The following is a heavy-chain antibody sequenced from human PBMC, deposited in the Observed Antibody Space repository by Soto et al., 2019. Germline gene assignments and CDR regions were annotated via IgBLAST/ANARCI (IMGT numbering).Heavy chain of an antibody. Sequence: GGSLRLSCAASGFTFSSYAMHWVRQAPGKGLEWVAVISYDGSNKYYADSVKGRFTISRDNSKNTLYLQMNSLRAEDTAVYYCARDFGYYGSGSYCLDYWGQGTLVTVSS. D-gene: IGHD3-10*01. CDR2: ISYDGSNK. J-gene: IGHJ4*02. CDR3: ARDFGYYGSGSYCLDY. V-gene: IGHV3-30-3*01. CDR1: GFTFSSYA.